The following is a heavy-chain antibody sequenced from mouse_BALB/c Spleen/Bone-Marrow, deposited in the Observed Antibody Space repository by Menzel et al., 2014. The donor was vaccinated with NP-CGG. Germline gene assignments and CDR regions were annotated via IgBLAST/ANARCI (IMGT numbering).Heavy chain of an antibody. CDR2: IHLSDSES. CDR3: TRYDLTTRAFAY. V-gene: IGHV1S127*01. Sequence: QVTLKECGAELVRPGASVKLSCKASGYSFTSYWMNWVKQRPGQGLEWIGMIHLSDSESRLNQKFKDKATLTVDRSSSTAYMQLSSPTSEDSAVYYCTRYDLTTRAFAYWGQGTLVTVSA. J-gene: IGHJ3*01. D-gene: IGHD3-3*01. CDR1: GYSFTSYW.